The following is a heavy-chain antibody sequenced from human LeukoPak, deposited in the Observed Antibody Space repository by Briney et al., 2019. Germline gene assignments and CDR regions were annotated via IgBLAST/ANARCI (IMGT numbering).Heavy chain of an antibody. Sequence: SETLSLTCTVSGDSISTYYWSWIRQPPGKGLEWIGYVYYSGSTNYNPSLKSRVTISVDTSKNQFSLKLRSVTAADTAVYYCATRIAVAGTDAFDIWGQGTMVTVSS. CDR2: VYYSGST. V-gene: IGHV4-59*01. J-gene: IGHJ3*02. CDR1: GDSISTYY. CDR3: ATRIAVAGTDAFDI. D-gene: IGHD6-19*01.